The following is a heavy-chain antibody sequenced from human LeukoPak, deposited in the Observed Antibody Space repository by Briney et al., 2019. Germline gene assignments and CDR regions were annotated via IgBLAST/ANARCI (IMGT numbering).Heavy chain of an antibody. J-gene: IGHJ5*02. CDR2: INPNSGGT. D-gene: IGHD3-10*01. CDR1: GYTYTGYY. V-gene: IGHV1-2*02. CDR3: ARAHGSGSYGWFDP. Sequence: ASVKVSCKASGYTYTGYYMHWVRQAPGQGLEWMGWINPNSGGTNYAQKFQGRVTMTRDTSISTAYMELSRLRSGDTAVYYCARAHGSGSYGWFDPWGQGTLVTVSS.